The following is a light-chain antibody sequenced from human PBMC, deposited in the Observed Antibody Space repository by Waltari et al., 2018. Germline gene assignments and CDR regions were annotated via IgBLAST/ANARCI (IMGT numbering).Light chain of an antibody. Sequence: QSALTQPASVSGSPGQSITISCTGTSSDVGGYNYVSWYQHHPGKAPKLMISDVSNRPAGVSNRFAGSKSGNTASLTISGLQAEDGADYYGSSYTSSSTLWVFGGGTKLTVL. CDR2: DVS. CDR1: SSDVGGYNY. J-gene: IGLJ3*02. CDR3: SSYTSSSTLWV. V-gene: IGLV2-14*03.